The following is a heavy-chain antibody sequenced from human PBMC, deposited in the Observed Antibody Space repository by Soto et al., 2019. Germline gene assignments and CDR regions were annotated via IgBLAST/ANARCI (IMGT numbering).Heavy chain of an antibody. CDR2: MNPNSGNT. J-gene: IGHJ6*02. Sequence: ASVKVSCKASGYTFTSYDINWVRQATGQGLEWMGWMNPNSGNTGYAQKFRGRVTMTRNTSISTAYMELSSLRSEDTAVYYCAGYSSSFFYYYGMDVWGQGTTVTVSS. CDR3: AGYSSSFFYYYGMDV. CDR1: GYTFTSYD. D-gene: IGHD6-13*01. V-gene: IGHV1-8*01.